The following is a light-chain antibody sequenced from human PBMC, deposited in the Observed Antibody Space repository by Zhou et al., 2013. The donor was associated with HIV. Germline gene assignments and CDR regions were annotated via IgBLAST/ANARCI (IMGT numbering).Light chain of an antibody. CDR1: QGISSY. V-gene: IGKV1-9*01. CDR2: AAS. Sequence: IQLTQSPSSLSASVGDRVTITCRASQGISSYLAWYQQKPGKAPKLLIYAASTLQSGVPSRFSGSGSGTDFTLTISSLQPEDFATYYCQHLDSYPLTFGGGTKLEIK. CDR3: QHLDSYPLT. J-gene: IGKJ4*01.